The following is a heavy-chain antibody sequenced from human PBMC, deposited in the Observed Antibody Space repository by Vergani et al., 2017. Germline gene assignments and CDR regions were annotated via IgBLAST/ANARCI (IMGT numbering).Heavy chain of an antibody. D-gene: IGHD2-2*01. CDR2: IYYSGST. CDR1: GGSIRSGGYY. V-gene: IGHV4-61*08. CDR3: ARVVPAAMVGGWFDP. J-gene: IGHJ5*02. Sequence: QVQLQESGPGLVKPSQPLSLTCPVSGGSIRSGGYYWSWIRQHPGTGLEWLGYIYYSGSTNYNPSLKSRVTISVDTSKNQFSLKLSAVTAADTAVYYCARVVPAAMVGGWFDPWGQGTLVTVSS.